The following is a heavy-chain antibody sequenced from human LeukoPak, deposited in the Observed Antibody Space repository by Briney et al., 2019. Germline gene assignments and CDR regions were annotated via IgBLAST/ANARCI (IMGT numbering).Heavy chain of an antibody. J-gene: IGHJ4*02. Sequence: PSETLSLTCTVPGGSISSNTFYWGWIRQPPGKGLEWIGSIYSGGSTYYNPSLKSRVTMSVDTSKNQFSLSLSSVTASDTAVYYCARLVSSSGSFDYWGQGTLVTVSS. D-gene: IGHD6-19*01. CDR3: ARLVSSSGSFDY. V-gene: IGHV4-39*01. CDR1: GGSISSNTFY. CDR2: IYSGGST.